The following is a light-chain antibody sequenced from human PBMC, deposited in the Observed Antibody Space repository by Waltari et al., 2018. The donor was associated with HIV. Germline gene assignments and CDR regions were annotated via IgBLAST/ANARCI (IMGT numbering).Light chain of an antibody. CDR3: SSYASSGTFVI. V-gene: IGLV2-23*02. J-gene: IGLJ2*01. Sequence: QSALTQPASVSGSPGQSITISCTGISSDVGTYKHVSWYQQHPGKAPRLMIYEVSKRPSGVSNRYSASKSGNTASLTVSGLQAEDEADYYCSSYASSGTFVIFGGGTKLTVL. CDR2: EVS. CDR1: SSDVGTYKH.